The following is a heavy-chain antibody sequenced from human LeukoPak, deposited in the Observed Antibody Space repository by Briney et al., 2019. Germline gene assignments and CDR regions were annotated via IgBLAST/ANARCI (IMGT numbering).Heavy chain of an antibody. J-gene: IGHJ4*02. CDR1: GFTFSSYS. D-gene: IGHD6-6*01. Sequence: GGSLRLSCAASGFTFSSYSMNWVRQAPGKGLEWVSSISSSSSYIYYADSVKGRFTISRDNAKNSLYLQMNSLRVEDTAVCYCARGGAARPDFWGQGTLVTVSS. CDR3: ARGGAARPDF. CDR2: ISSSSSYI. V-gene: IGHV3-21*01.